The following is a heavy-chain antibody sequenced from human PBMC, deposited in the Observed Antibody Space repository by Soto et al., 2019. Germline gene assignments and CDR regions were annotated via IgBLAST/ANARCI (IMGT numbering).Heavy chain of an antibody. CDR2: ISYDGSNK. Sequence: PGGSLRLSCAASGFTFSSYGMHWVRQAPGKGLEWVAVISYDGSNKYYADSVKGRFTISRDNSKNTLYLQMNSLRAEDTAVYYCAKGGIAARLWCYGMDVWGQGTTVTVSS. D-gene: IGHD6-6*01. V-gene: IGHV3-30*18. J-gene: IGHJ6*02. CDR3: AKGGIAARLWCYGMDV. CDR1: GFTFSSYG.